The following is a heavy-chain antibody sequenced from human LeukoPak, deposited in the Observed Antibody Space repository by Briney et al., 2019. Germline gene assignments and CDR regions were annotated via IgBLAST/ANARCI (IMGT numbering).Heavy chain of an antibody. CDR3: ATQFCTSSACDYPY. Sequence: GASVKVSCKSSDDSLPSAYINSVRPAPGQGLAWMGWMSVKNGNTKYAQRLQGRVTMTTDTYTSTAYMELRSLRTDAAVVYYCATQFCTSSACDYPYWGRGTLVTVSS. CDR2: MSVKNGNT. V-gene: IGHV1-18*01. J-gene: IGHJ4*02. CDR1: DDSLPSAY. D-gene: IGHD2-8*01.